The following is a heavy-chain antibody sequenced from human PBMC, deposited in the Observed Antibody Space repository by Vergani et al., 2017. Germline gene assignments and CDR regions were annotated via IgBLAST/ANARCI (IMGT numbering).Heavy chain of an antibody. V-gene: IGHV1-69*04. Sequence: QVQLVQSGAAVKTPGSSVPVSCKASGGTFSSYAISWVRPAPGQGLEWMGRIIPILGIANYAQKFQGRVTITADKSTCTAYMELSSLRSEDTAVYYCRVGATYYYGMDVWGQGTTVTVSS. CDR3: RVGATYYYGMDV. J-gene: IGHJ6*02. CDR2: IIPILGIA. D-gene: IGHD1-26*01. CDR1: GGTFSSYA.